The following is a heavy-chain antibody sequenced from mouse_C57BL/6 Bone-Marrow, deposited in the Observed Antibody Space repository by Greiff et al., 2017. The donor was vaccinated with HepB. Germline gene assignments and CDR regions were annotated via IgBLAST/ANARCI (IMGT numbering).Heavy chain of an antibody. CDR2: IRSKSSNYAT. CDR1: GFTFNTYA. Sequence: EVKVVESGGGLVQPKGSLKHSCAASGFTFNTYAMHWVRQAPGKGLEWVARIRSKSSNYATYYADSVKDRFTISRDDSQSMLYLQMNNLKTEDTAMYYCVRDQGMITTVRMDYWGQGTSVTVSS. CDR3: VRDQGMITTVRMDY. J-gene: IGHJ4*01. D-gene: IGHD2-4*01. V-gene: IGHV10-3*01.